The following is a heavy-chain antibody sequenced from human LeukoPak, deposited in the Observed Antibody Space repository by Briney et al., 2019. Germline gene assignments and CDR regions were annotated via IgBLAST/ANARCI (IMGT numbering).Heavy chain of an antibody. CDR3: ARLLYGSGSYYDY. J-gene: IGHJ4*02. D-gene: IGHD3-10*01. V-gene: IGHV4-59*01. CDR1: GGSINTYS. Sequence: SETLSLTCTVAGGSINTYSWSWIRQPPGRGLEWIGYIYYSGSTNYNPSLKSRVTISVDTSNNQFSLKLSSVTAADTAVYYCARLLYGSGSYYDYWGQGTLVTVS. CDR2: IYYSGST.